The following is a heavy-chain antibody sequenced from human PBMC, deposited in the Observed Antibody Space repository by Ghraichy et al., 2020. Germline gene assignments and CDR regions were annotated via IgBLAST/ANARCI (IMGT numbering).Heavy chain of an antibody. V-gene: IGHV2-26*01. CDR1: GFSLTNLKMG. CDR2: IFFNDEK. D-gene: IGHD1-1*01. CDR3: ARVKWERLFGEDDYFGMDV. Sequence: SGPTLVKPTESLTLTCTVSGFSLTNLKMGVSWIRQPPGKALEWLAHIFFNDEKSYNRSLRSRLTISTDTSKSQVLLTMTDMDPVDTATYYCARVKWERLFGEDDYFGMDVWGQGTTITVSS. J-gene: IGHJ6*02.